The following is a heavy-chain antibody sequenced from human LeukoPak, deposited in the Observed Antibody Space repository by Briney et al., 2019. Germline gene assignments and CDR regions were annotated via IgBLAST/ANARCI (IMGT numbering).Heavy chain of an antibody. Sequence: GGSLRLSCVASGFTFSNSWMHWVRQAPGKGLVWVARINSDGSSTTYADSVKGRFTISRDNAKNTLYLQMNSLRVDDTAEYYCTRVYQQHLINWFDPWGQGTLVTVSS. D-gene: IGHD6-13*01. CDR1: GFTFSNSW. V-gene: IGHV3-74*03. CDR3: TRVYQQHLINWFDP. CDR2: INSDGSST. J-gene: IGHJ5*02.